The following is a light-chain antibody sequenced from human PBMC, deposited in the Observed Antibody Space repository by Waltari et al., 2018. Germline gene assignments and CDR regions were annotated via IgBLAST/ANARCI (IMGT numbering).Light chain of an antibody. Sequence: EIVLKQSPGTLSLSLGERATVSCRDSQSVSRALAWYQQKPGQAPRLLIYGASTRATGIPDRFSGSGSGTDFSLTISRLEPDDFAVYYCQHYLRLPVTFGQGTTVEI. J-gene: IGKJ1*01. CDR2: GAS. CDR3: QHYLRLPVT. CDR1: QSVSRA. V-gene: IGKV3-20*01.